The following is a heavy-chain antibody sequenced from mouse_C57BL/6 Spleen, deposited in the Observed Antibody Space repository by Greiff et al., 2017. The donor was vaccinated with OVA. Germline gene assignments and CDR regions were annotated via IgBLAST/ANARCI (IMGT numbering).Heavy chain of an antibody. CDR3: AKEKNYYGSSLYAMDY. CDR1: GFSLTSYG. J-gene: IGHJ4*01. D-gene: IGHD1-1*01. V-gene: IGHV2-5*01. CDR2: IWRGGST. Sequence: VQLQESGPGLVQPSQSLSITCTVSGFSLTSYGVHWVRQSPGKGLEWLGVIWRGGSTDYNAAFMSRLSITKDNSKSHVFFKMNSLQADDTAIYYCAKEKNYYGSSLYAMDYWGQGTSVTVSS.